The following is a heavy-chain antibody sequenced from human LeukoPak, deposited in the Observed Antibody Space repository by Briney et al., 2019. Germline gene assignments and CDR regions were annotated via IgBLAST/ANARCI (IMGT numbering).Heavy chain of an antibody. Sequence: PSETLSLTCTVSGGSISSYYWSWIRQPPGKGLEWMGYIYYSGSTNYNPSLKSRVTISVDTSKNQFSLKLSSVTAADTAVYYCARAAAAGIRYNWFDPWGQGTLVTVSS. J-gene: IGHJ5*02. CDR2: IYYSGST. D-gene: IGHD6-13*01. CDR1: GGSISSYY. V-gene: IGHV4-59*08. CDR3: ARAAAAGIRYNWFDP.